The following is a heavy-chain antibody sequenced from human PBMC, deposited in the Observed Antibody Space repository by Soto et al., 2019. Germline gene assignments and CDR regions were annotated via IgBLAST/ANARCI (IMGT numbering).Heavy chain of an antibody. CDR2: INHSGST. Sequence: SETLSLTCAVYGGSFSGYYWTWIRQPPGTGLVWIGEINHSGSTNYNPSLKSRVTISVDTSKNQFSLKLTSVTAADTAVYYCARHYSGIDYYDSSGYYPFDYWGQGTLVTVSS. CDR1: GGSFSGYY. D-gene: IGHD3-22*01. V-gene: IGHV4-34*01. J-gene: IGHJ4*02. CDR3: ARHYSGIDYYDSSGYYPFDY.